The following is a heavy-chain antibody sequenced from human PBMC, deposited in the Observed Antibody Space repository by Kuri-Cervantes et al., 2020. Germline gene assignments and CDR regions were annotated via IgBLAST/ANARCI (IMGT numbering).Heavy chain of an antibody. J-gene: IGHJ4*02. CDR1: DGSFSGYY. V-gene: IGHV4-34*01. D-gene: IGHD3-3*01. Sequence: ESLKISCAVYDGSFSGYYWSWIRQPPGKGLEWIGEINHSGSTNYNPSLKSRITISVDTSKNQFSLKLSSVTAADTALYYCARANRDLRFLEYRQLGYFDYWGLGTLVTVS. CDR3: ARANRDLRFLEYRQLGYFDY. CDR2: INHSGST.